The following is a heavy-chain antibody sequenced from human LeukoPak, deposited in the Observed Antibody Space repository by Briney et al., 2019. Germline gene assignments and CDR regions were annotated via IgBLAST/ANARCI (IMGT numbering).Heavy chain of an antibody. CDR1: GGSFSGYY. CDR2: INHSGST. J-gene: IGHJ4*02. Sequence: PSETLSLTCAVYGGSFSGYYWSWIRQPPGKGLEWIGEINHSGSTNHNPSLKSRVTISVDTSKNQFSLKLSSVTAADTAVYYCARGVLGDYWGQGTLVTVSS. CDR3: ARGVLGDY. V-gene: IGHV4-34*01. D-gene: IGHD3-16*01.